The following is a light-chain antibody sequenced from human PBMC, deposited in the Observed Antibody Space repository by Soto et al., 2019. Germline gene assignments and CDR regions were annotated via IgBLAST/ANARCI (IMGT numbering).Light chain of an antibody. CDR2: GVS. Sequence: EIVLTQSPGTLSLPQGERATLSCRVSQSVSSSYLAWYQQKPGQAPRLLIYGVSNRAPGIPDRFSGSGSGTEFTLTISSLQSEDFAVYYCQQYGSSPITFGQGTRLEIK. CDR1: QSVSSSY. CDR3: QQYGSSPIT. J-gene: IGKJ5*01. V-gene: IGKV3-20*01.